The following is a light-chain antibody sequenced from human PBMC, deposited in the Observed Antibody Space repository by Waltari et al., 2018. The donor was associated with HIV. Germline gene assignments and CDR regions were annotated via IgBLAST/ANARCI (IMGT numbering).Light chain of an antibody. CDR3: SSYTSSSTPLVV. V-gene: IGLV2-14*03. CDR2: DVS. Sequence: QSALNQPDSVSGSNGQSITISCTGTSSDVGGYNYVSWYQQHPGKAPKLMIYDVSNRPSGVSNRFSGSKSGNTASLTISGLQAEDDADYYCSSYTSSSTPLVVFGGGTKLTVL. J-gene: IGLJ2*01. CDR1: SSDVGGYNY.